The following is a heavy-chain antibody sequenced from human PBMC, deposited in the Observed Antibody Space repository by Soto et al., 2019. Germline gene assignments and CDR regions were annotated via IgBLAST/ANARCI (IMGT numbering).Heavy chain of an antibody. V-gene: IGHV1-69*13. CDR1: GGTFSSYA. CDR3: ARVLENWGPGGNWFDP. Sequence: VASVKVSCKASGGTFSSYAISWVRQAPGQGLEWMGGIIPIFGTANYAQKFQGRVTITADESTSTAYMELSSLRSEDTAVYYCARVLENWGPGGNWFDPWGQGTLVTVSS. D-gene: IGHD7-27*01. CDR2: IIPIFGTA. J-gene: IGHJ5*02.